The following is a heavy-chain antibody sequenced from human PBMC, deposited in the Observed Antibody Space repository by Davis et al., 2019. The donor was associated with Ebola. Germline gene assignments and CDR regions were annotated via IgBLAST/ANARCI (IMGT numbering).Heavy chain of an antibody. Sequence: PGGSLRLSCAASGFTFSSYAMSWVRQAPGKGLEWVSGISGSGGSTDYADSVKGRCTISRDNSKNTLYLQMNSLRAEDMAVYYCAKRVYDGSGYVDYWGQGTLVTVSS. J-gene: IGHJ4*02. CDR2: ISGSGGST. CDR1: GFTFSSYA. CDR3: AKRVYDGSGYVDY. V-gene: IGHV3-23*01. D-gene: IGHD3-22*01.